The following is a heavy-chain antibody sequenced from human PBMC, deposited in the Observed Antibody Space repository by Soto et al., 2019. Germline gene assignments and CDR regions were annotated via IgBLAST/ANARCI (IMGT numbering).Heavy chain of an antibody. D-gene: IGHD6-13*01. J-gene: IGHJ4*02. CDR1: GFTFSSYS. V-gene: IGHV3-21*01. Sequence: GGSLRLSCAASGFTFSSYSMNWVRQAPGKGLEWVSSISSSSSYIYYADSVKGRFTISRDNAKNSLYLQMNSLRAKDTAVYYCATYREWYSSSRWDPYYFDYWGQGTLVTVSS. CDR3: ATYREWYSSSRWDPYYFDY. CDR2: ISSSSSYI.